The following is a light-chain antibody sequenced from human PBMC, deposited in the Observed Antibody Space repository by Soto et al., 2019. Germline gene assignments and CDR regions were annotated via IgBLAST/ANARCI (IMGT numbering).Light chain of an antibody. V-gene: IGKV1-27*01. J-gene: IGKJ1*01. CDR3: QKYDSAPWT. CDR2: AAS. Sequence: DIQMTQSPSSLSTSVGDRVTITCRASQGISNYLAWYQQKPGKVPKLLIYAASTVQSGVPSRFSGSGSGTDFTISISSLQPEVVATYYCQKYDSAPWTFGQGTKVEIK. CDR1: QGISNY.